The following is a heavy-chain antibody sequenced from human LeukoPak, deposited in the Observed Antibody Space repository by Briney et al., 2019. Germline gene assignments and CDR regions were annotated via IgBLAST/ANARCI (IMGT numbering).Heavy chain of an antibody. CDR2: INGDGSST. J-gene: IGHJ2*01. Sequence: PGGSLRLSCAASGFTFSSYWMHWVRQAPGKGLVWVSRINGDGSSTIYADSVKGRFTISRDNAKNTLFLQMNSLRAEDTAVYYCARDLWGLGWYFDLWGRGTLVTVSS. CDR1: GFTFSSYW. V-gene: IGHV3-74*01. D-gene: IGHD7-27*01. CDR3: ARDLWGLGWYFDL.